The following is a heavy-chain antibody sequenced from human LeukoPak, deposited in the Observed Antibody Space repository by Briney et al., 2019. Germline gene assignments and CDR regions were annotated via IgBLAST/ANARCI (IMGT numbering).Heavy chain of an antibody. Sequence: ASVKVSCKASGYSFTNYGITWVRQAPGQGLGWVAWISAHNGNTKYAQKVQGRVTMTTDTSTSTAYMELRSLRFDDTAVYYCARDRLRWLHSGGDTFDIWGQGTMVTVSS. CDR2: ISAHNGNT. V-gene: IGHV1-18*01. D-gene: IGHD5-24*01. J-gene: IGHJ3*02. CDR1: GYSFTNYG. CDR3: ARDRLRWLHSGGDTFDI.